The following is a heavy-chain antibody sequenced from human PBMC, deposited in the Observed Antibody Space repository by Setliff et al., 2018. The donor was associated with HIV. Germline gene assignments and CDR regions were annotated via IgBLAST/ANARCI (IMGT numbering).Heavy chain of an antibody. Sequence: LSLTCTVSGGSISTSNYYWGWVRQPPGKGLEWVGNVDYTGSTYYNPSLKSRVTISVDTSKNQSSLRLNSVTAADTAVYYCARQGNIVVVTSFDYWGQGTLVTVSS. CDR3: ARQGNIVVVTSFDY. J-gene: IGHJ4*02. CDR2: VDYTGST. D-gene: IGHD2-21*02. V-gene: IGHV4-39*07. CDR1: GGSISTSNYY.